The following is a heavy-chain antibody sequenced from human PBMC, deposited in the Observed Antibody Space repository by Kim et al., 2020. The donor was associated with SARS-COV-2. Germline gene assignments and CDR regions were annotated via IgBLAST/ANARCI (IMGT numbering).Heavy chain of an antibody. CDR1: GGTFSSYA. D-gene: IGHD6-13*01. Sequence: SVKVSCKASGGTFSSYAISWVRQAPGQGLEWMGGIIPIFGTANYAQKFQGRVTITADESTSTAYMELSSLRSEDTAVYYCARDSVAAAGLPRPEYYYYGMDVWGQGTTVTVSS. CDR2: IIPIFGTA. CDR3: ARDSVAAAGLPRPEYYYYGMDV. V-gene: IGHV1-69*13. J-gene: IGHJ6*02.